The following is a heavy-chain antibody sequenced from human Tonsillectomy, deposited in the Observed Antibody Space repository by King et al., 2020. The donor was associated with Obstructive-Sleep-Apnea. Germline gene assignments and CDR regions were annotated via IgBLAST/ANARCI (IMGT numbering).Heavy chain of an antibody. D-gene: IGHD1-1*01. J-gene: IGHJ4*02. V-gene: IGHV3-7*01. CDR3: ARDVSTGAFDY. Sequence: EVQLVESGGGLVQPGGSLRLSCAASGFTFSAYWMSWVRQAPGKGLELVASIKADGSEKYYVDSVKGRFTISRDNAKSSLYLQMNSLRAEDTTLYYCARDVSTGAFDYWGQGTLVTVSS. CDR2: IKADGSEK. CDR1: GFTFSAYW.